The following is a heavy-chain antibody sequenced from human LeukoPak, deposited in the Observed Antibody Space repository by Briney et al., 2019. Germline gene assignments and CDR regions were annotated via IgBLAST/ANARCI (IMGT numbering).Heavy chain of an antibody. CDR1: GITFSTSA. J-gene: IGHJ4*02. D-gene: IGHD2-2*01. Sequence: GGSLRLSCAASGITFSTSAMTWGRQAPGKGLEWVSSISGSGGGTYYADSVKGRFIISRDNSKNTLYLQMNGLRADDTAVYYCAKGTAAVDYWGQGALVTVSS. V-gene: IGHV3-23*01. CDR2: ISGSGGGT. CDR3: AKGTAAVDY.